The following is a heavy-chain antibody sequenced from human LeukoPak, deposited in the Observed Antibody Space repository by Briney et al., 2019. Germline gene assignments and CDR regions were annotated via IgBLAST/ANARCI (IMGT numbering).Heavy chain of an antibody. CDR2: ISAYNGNT. Sequence: ASVKVSCKASGYTFTGYYMHWVRQAPGQGLEWMGWISAYNGNTNYAQKLQGRVTMTTDTSTSTAYMELRSLRSDDTAVYYCARHDYGRFDYWGQGTLVTVSS. J-gene: IGHJ4*02. CDR1: GYTFTGYY. D-gene: IGHD4-17*01. V-gene: IGHV1-18*04. CDR3: ARHDYGRFDY.